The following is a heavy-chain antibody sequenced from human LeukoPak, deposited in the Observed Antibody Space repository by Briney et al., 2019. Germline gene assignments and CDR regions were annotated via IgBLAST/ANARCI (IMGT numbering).Heavy chain of an antibody. Sequence: ASVKVSCKASGYTFSDYYMHWVRQAPGQGIEWIGWISPDSGRTGFAQKFQGRVTMTRDTSISTAYMELSRLGYDDTAVYYCARDTRSSYLQYYFDCWGQGTLVTVSS. V-gene: IGHV1-2*02. J-gene: IGHJ4*02. CDR3: ARDTRSSYLQYYFDC. D-gene: IGHD5-24*01. CDR1: GYTFSDYY. CDR2: ISPDSGRT.